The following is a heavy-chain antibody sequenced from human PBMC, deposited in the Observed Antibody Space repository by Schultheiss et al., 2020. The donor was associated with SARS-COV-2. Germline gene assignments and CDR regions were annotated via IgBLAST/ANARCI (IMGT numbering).Heavy chain of an antibody. Sequence: SETLSLTCAVYGGSFSGYYWSWIRQPPGKGLEWIGEINHSGSTNYNPSLKSRVTISVDTSKNQFSLKLSSVTAADTAVYYCVWTARRYDAFDIWGQGTMVTVSS. D-gene: IGHD6-6*01. J-gene: IGHJ3*02. CDR1: GGSFSGYY. CDR3: VWTARRYDAFDI. CDR2: INHSGST. V-gene: IGHV4-34*01.